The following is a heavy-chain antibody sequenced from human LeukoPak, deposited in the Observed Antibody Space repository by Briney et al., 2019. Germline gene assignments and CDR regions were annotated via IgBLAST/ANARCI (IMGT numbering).Heavy chain of an antibody. D-gene: IGHD3-10*01. CDR2: ISSSGSTK. CDR1: GFTFSSYE. V-gene: IGHV3-48*03. J-gene: IGHJ4*02. Sequence: GGSLRLSCAASGFTFSSYEMNWVRQAPGKGLEWVSYISSSGSTKYYADSVKGRFTISRDNAKNSLYLQMNSLKTEDTAVYYCTRVVFRFGIDYWGQGTLVTVSS. CDR3: TRVVFRFGIDY.